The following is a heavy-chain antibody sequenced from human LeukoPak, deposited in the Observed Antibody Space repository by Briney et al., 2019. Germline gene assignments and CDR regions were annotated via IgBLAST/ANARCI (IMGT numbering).Heavy chain of an antibody. J-gene: IGHJ3*02. CDR3: ARAVGPDAFDI. Sequence: SETLSLTCTVSGGSISSGDYYWSWIRQPPGKGLEWIGYIYYSGSTYYNPSLKSRVTISVDTSKNQFSLKLSSVTAADTAVYYCARAVGPDAFDIWGQGTMVTVSP. V-gene: IGHV4-30-4*08. D-gene: IGHD1-26*01. CDR1: GGSISSGDYY. CDR2: IYYSGST.